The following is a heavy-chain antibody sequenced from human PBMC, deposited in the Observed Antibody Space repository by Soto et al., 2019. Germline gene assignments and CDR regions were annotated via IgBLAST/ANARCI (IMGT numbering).Heavy chain of an antibody. CDR1: GVSIHNSHSF. J-gene: IGHJ5*01. V-gene: IGHV4-39*01. D-gene: IGHD2-21*01. CDR2: VYHNGGA. CDR3: GRVVEGATRHTDPDS. Sequence: KTSETLSLTCTVSGVSIHNSHSFWAWIRQPPGKGLQFIASVYHNGGAHYNSSLKSRVTISVDTANNRVSLRMRSLTAADTAFYYCGRVVEGATRHTDPDSWGQGILVTVSS.